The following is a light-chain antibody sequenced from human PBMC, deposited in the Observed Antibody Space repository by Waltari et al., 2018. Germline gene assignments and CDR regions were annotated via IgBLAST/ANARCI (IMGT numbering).Light chain of an antibody. CDR1: QSVSSY. CDR3: QERSNWPGGS. Sequence: EIVLTQSPATLSLSPGESATLSCRASQSVSSYLAWYQQKPGQAPRLLIYDASNRATGIPARFVGSGSVTDFTLTISSLEPEDFAVYYCQERSNWPGGSFGGGTKVEIK. V-gene: IGKV3-11*01. CDR2: DAS. J-gene: IGKJ4*01.